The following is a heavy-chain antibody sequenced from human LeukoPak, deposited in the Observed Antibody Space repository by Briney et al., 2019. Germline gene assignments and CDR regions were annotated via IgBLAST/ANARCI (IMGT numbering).Heavy chain of an antibody. CDR1: GFTFSTYA. CDR2: ISYDGSNK. CDR3: ARGVRIAVAGHIDY. V-gene: IGHV3-30*04. J-gene: IGHJ4*02. D-gene: IGHD6-19*01. Sequence: GGSLRLSCAASGFTFSTYAMHWVRQAPGKGLEWVAAISYDGSNKKYAASVKGRFTISRDNSKNTLNLQMNSLRPDDTAVYYCARGVRIAVAGHIDYWGQGTLVTVPS.